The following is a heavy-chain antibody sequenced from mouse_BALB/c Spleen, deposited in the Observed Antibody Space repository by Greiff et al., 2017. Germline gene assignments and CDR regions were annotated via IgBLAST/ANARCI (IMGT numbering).Heavy chain of an antibody. CDR3: APHYYGSSWGYAMDY. V-gene: IGHV1S29*02. D-gene: IGHD1-1*01. CDR2: IYPYNGGT. Sequence: EVQLQQSGPELVKPGASVKISCKASGYTFTDYNMHWVKQSHGKSLEWIGYIYPYNGGTGYNQKFKSKATLTVDNSSSTAYMELRSLTSEDSAVYYCAPHYYGSSWGYAMDYWGQGTSVTVSS. J-gene: IGHJ4*01. CDR1: GYTFTDYN.